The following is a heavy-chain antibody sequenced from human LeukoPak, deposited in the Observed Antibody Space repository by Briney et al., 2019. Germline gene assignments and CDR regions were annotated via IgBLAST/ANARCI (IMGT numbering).Heavy chain of an antibody. CDR3: ARSGYSYGYWYFDL. Sequence: PSETLSLTCAVSGGSISSGGYSWSWIRQPPGKGLEWIGYIYHSGGTYYNPSLKSRVTISVDRSKNQFSLKLSSVTAADTAVYCCARSGYSYGYWYFDLWGRGTLVTVSS. J-gene: IGHJ2*01. CDR2: IYHSGGT. V-gene: IGHV4-30-2*01. D-gene: IGHD5-18*01. CDR1: GGSISSGGYS.